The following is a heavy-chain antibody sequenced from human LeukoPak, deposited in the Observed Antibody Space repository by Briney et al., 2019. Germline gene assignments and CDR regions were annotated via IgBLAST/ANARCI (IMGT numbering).Heavy chain of an antibody. CDR2: INPNSGGT. Sequence: ASVKVSCKASGYTFTGYYMHWVRQAPGQGLEWMGWINPNSGGTNYAQKFQGRVTMTRNTSISTAYMELSSLRSEDTAVYYCARGRGYDYVWGSYRYPIGNWFDPWGQGTLVTVSS. CDR1: GYTFTGYY. J-gene: IGHJ5*02. D-gene: IGHD3-16*02. V-gene: IGHV1-2*02. CDR3: ARGRGYDYVWGSYRYPIGNWFDP.